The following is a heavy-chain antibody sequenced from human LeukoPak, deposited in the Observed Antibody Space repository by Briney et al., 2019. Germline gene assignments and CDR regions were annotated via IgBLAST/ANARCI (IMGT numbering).Heavy chain of an antibody. CDR2: IYHSGST. CDR3: ARGGAGSNYVPWFDP. CDR1: GGSISSGGYS. Sequence: SQTLSLTCAVSGGSISSGGYSWSWIRQPPGKGLEWIGYIYHSGSTYYNPSLKSRVTISVDTSKNQFSLKLSSVTAADTAVYYCARGGAGSNYVPWFDPWGQGTLVTVSS. V-gene: IGHV4-30-2*01. J-gene: IGHJ5*02. D-gene: IGHD4-11*01.